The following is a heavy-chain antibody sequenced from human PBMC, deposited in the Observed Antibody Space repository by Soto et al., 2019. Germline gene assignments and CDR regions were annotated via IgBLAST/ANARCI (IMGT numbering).Heavy chain of an antibody. Sequence: GGSLRLSCASSGVTVSSNYMSWVRQAPGKGLEWVSVIYSGGSTYYADSVKGRFTISRDNSKNTLYLQINSLRAEDTAVYYCQVGPEVSAYYYYGMDVWGQGTTVTVSS. CDR1: GVTVSSNY. CDR3: QVGPEVSAYYYYGMDV. V-gene: IGHV3-53*01. D-gene: IGHD2-2*01. J-gene: IGHJ6*02. CDR2: IYSGGST.